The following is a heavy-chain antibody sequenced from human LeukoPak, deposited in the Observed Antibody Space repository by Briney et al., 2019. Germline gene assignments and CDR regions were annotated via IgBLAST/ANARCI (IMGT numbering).Heavy chain of an antibody. Sequence: GGSLRLSCAVSGFTFSSYVMSWVRQAPGKGLEWVSGISGSGGSTYYADSVKGRFTISRDNSKKTLYLQLNSLRAEDTAVYYCAKDLGGTTLCHYFDYWGQGALVTVSS. CDR3: AKDLGGTTLCHYFDY. V-gene: IGHV3-23*01. CDR2: ISGSGGST. J-gene: IGHJ4*02. D-gene: IGHD1-7*01. CDR1: GFTFSSYV.